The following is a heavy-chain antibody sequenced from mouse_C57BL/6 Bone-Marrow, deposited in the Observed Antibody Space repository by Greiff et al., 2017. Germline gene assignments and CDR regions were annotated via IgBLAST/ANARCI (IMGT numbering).Heavy chain of an antibody. CDR2: IDPENGDT. Sequence: EVQLQQSGAELVRPGASVKLSCTASGFNIKDDYMHWVKQRPEQGLEWIGWIDPENGDTEYASKFQGKATITADTSSNTAYLQLSSRTSEDTAVYYCTTWGWLLEAYWGQGTLVTVSA. J-gene: IGHJ3*01. D-gene: IGHD2-3*01. CDR3: TTWGWLLEAY. V-gene: IGHV14-4*01. CDR1: GFNIKDDY.